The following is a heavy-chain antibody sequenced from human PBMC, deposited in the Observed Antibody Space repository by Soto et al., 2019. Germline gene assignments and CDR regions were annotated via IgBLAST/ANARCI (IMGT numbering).Heavy chain of an antibody. CDR3: ARGSRTALEWLLPDYYYYYMDV. CDR2: IYPDDSDT. Sequence: PGESLKISCMVSGYSFTSNWIGWVRQMPGKGLEWMGLIYPDDSDTRYSPSFQGRVTMTRNTSISTAYMELSSLRSEDTAVYYCARGSRTALEWLLPDYYYYYMDVWGKGTTVTVSS. J-gene: IGHJ6*03. CDR1: GYSFTSNW. V-gene: IGHV5-51*01. D-gene: IGHD3-3*01.